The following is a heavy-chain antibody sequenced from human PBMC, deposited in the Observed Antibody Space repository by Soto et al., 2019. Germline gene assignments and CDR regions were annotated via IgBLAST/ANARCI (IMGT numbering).Heavy chain of an antibody. CDR2: MNPNSGNT. CDR1: GYTFTSYD. CDR3: ARDLYYDFWSGQPYYYYGMDV. Sequence: QVQLVQSGAEVKKPGASVKVSCKASGYTFTSYDINWVRQATGQGLEWMGWMNPNSGNTGYAQKFQGRVTMTRNTSISTGYMELSSLRSEDTAVYYCARDLYYDFWSGQPYYYYGMDVWGQGTTVTVSS. V-gene: IGHV1-8*01. J-gene: IGHJ6*02. D-gene: IGHD3-3*01.